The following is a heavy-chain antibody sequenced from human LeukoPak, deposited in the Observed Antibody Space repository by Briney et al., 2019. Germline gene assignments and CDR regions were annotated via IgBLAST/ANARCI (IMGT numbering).Heavy chain of an antibody. CDR3: AKDLSGYAAAHFDY. V-gene: IGHV3-53*01. D-gene: IGHD6-25*01. CDR1: GFTVSSNY. J-gene: IGHJ4*02. CDR2: IYSGGST. Sequence: GGSLRLSCAASGFTVSSNYMSGGRQAPGKGLEGVSVIYSGGSTYYADSVKGRFTISRDNSKNTLYLQMNSLRAEDTAVYYCAKDLSGYAAAHFDYWGQGTLVTVSS.